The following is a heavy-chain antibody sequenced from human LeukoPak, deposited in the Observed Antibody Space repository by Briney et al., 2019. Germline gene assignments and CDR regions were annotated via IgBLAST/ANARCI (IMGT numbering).Heavy chain of an antibody. Sequence: PGGSLRLSCAASGFTFSSYSMNWVRQAPGKGLEWVSYISSSSSTIYYADSAKGRFTISRDNAKNSLYLQMNSLRAEDTAVYYCAKVRPAVAYDYYFDYWGQGTLVTVSS. V-gene: IGHV3-48*01. CDR3: AKVRPAVAYDYYFDY. CDR2: ISSSSSTI. J-gene: IGHJ4*02. D-gene: IGHD3-16*01. CDR1: GFTFSSYS.